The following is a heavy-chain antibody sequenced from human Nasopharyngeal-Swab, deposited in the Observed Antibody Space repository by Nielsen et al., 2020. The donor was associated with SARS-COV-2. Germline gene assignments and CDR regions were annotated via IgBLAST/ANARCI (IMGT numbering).Heavy chain of an antibody. Sequence: GESLKISCAASGFTFSDYTMSWVRQTPGKGLEWVSSISSTNSHIYYAASVKGRFTISRDNAKNSLHLQINSLRAEDTAVYFCVKFYYYDSSGEGYFDYWGQGTLVTVSS. V-gene: IGHV3-21*01. D-gene: IGHD3-22*01. CDR3: VKFYYYDSSGEGYFDY. CDR2: ISSTNSHI. CDR1: GFTFSDYT. J-gene: IGHJ4*02.